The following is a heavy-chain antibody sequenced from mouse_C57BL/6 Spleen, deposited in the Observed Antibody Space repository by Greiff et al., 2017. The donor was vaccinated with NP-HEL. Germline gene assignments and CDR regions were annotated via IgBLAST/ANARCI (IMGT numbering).Heavy chain of an antibody. Sequence: VQLQQPGAELVMPGASVKLSCKASGYTFPSYWMHWVKQRPGQGLEWIGEIDPSDSYTNYNQKFKGKSTLTVDKSSSTAYMQLSSLTSEDSAVYYCARTPYAYAMDYWGQGTSVTVSS. D-gene: IGHD1-1*01. CDR3: ARTPYAYAMDY. CDR2: IDPSDSYT. CDR1: GYTFPSYW. V-gene: IGHV1-69*01. J-gene: IGHJ4*01.